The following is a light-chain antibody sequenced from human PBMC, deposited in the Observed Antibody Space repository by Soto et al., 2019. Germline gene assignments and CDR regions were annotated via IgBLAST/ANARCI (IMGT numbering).Light chain of an antibody. CDR2: GAA. CDR3: QQSYSTPWT. Sequence: EIVMTQSPATLSVSPGDGATLSCRASQSVDSNLAWYQQKPGQAPRLLIFGAATRVTGIPARFSGSGSGTDFTLTISSLQPEDFATYYCQQSYSTPWTFGQGTKVDIK. CDR1: QSVDSN. V-gene: IGKV3-15*01. J-gene: IGKJ1*01.